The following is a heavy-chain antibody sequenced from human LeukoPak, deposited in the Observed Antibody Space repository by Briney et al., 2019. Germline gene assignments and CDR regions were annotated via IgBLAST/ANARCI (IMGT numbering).Heavy chain of an antibody. D-gene: IGHD4-23*01. V-gene: IGHV1-2*02. J-gene: IGHJ4*02. CDR2: INPNSGGT. CDR3: ARVHDYGGPSLDY. CDR1: GGTFSSYT. Sequence: ASVKVSCKASGGTFSSYTINWVRQAPGQGLEWMGWINPNSGGTNYAQKFQGRVTMTRDTSISTAYMELSRLRSDDTAVYYCARVHDYGGPSLDYWGQGTLVTVSS.